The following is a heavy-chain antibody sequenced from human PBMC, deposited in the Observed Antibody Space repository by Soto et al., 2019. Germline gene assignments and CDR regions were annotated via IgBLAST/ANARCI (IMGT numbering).Heavy chain of an antibody. CDR3: ARGREGVVVVPAIGFDP. Sequence: SVKVSCKASGGTFSSYTISWVRQAPGQGLEWMGRIIPILGIANYAQKFQGRVTITADKSTSTAYMELSSLRSEDTAVYYCARGREGVVVVPAIGFDPWGQGTLVTVSS. V-gene: IGHV1-69*02. CDR1: GGTFSSYT. J-gene: IGHJ5*02. CDR2: IIPILGIA. D-gene: IGHD2-2*01.